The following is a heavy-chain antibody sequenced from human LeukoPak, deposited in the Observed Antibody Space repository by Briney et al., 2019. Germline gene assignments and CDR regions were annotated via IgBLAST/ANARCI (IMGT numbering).Heavy chain of an antibody. CDR2: IIPIFGTA. V-gene: IGHV1-69*13. CDR3: ARDTMTTVTRYYYYYGMDV. D-gene: IGHD4-17*01. J-gene: IGHJ6*02. Sequence: SVKVSCKASGYTFTSYAISWVRQAPGQGLEWMGGIIPIFGTANYAQKFQGRVTITADESTSTAYMELSSLRSEDTAVYYCARDTMTTVTRYYYYYGMDVWGQGTTVAVSS. CDR1: GYTFTSYA.